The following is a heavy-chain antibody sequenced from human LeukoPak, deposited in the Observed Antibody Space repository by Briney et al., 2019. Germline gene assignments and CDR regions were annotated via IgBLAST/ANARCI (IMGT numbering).Heavy chain of an antibody. CDR3: ARTTGATDY. CDR2: ISSSSSYI. D-gene: IGHD1-1*01. CDR1: GFIVSSYW. V-gene: IGHV3-21*01. J-gene: IGHJ4*02. Sequence: GGSLRLSCAASGFIVSSYWMSWVRQTPGKGLEWVSSISSSSSYIYYADSVKGRFTISRDNAKNSLYLQMNSLRAEDTAVYYCARTTGATDYWGQGTLVTVSS.